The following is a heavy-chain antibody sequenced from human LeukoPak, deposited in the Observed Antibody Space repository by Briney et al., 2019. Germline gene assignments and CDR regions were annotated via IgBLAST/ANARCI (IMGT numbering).Heavy chain of an antibody. D-gene: IGHD6-13*01. CDR3: ARHRALRIAAAGTRYYYYGMDV. J-gene: IGHJ6*02. CDR2: IYYSGST. V-gene: IGHV4-59*08. CDR1: GGCISSDY. Sequence: SETLSLTCTVSGGCISSDYWSWIRQPPGKGLEWIGYIYYSGSTNYNPSLKSRVTISVDTSKNQFSLKLSSVTAADTAVYYCARHRALRIAAAGTRYYYYGMDVWGQGTTVTVSS.